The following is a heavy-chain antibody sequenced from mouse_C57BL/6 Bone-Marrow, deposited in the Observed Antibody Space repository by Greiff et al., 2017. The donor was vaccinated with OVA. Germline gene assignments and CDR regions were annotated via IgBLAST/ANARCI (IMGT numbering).Heavy chain of an antibody. CDR2: IRSKSNNYAT. Sequence: EVMLVESGGGLVQPKGSLKLSCAASGFSFNTYAMNWVRQAPGKGLEWFARIRSKSNNYATYYADSVKDRFTISRDDSESMLYLQMNNLKTEDTAMYYCVSNSNYDYYAMDYWGQGTSVTVSS. V-gene: IGHV10-1*01. D-gene: IGHD2-5*01. CDR3: VSNSNYDYYAMDY. J-gene: IGHJ4*01. CDR1: GFSFNTYA.